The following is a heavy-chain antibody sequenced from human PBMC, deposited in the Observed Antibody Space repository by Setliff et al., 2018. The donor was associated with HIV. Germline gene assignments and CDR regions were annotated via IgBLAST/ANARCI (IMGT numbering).Heavy chain of an antibody. CDR2: IYTTGST. Sequence: KPSETLSLTCTVSGGSISSYYWSWVRQPPGKGLEWIGYIYTTGSTNYNPSLKSRVTISVDTSKNQFSLKLSSATAADTAVYYCARQTWEYYDTLTGYYRSPKNFDSWGQGTLVTVSS. CDR3: ARQTWEYYDTLTGYYRSPKNFDS. D-gene: IGHD3-9*01. J-gene: IGHJ4*02. V-gene: IGHV4-4*09. CDR1: GGSISSYY.